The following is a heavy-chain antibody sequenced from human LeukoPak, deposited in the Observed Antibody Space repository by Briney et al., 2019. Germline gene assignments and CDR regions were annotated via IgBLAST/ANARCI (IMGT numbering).Heavy chain of an antibody. Sequence: GGSLRLSWEASGLTFSSYALSWVGRAPGKGLEWVSAISGSGGSTYYADSVKGRFTISRDNSKNTLYLQMNSLRAEDTAVYYCATLWSGYYWVQNFDYWGQGTLVTVSS. D-gene: IGHD3-3*01. CDR1: GLTFSSYA. V-gene: IGHV3-23*01. CDR3: ATLWSGYYWVQNFDY. CDR2: ISGSGGST. J-gene: IGHJ4*02.